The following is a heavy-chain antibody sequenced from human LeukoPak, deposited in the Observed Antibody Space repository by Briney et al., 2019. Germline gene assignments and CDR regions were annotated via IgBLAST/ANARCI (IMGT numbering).Heavy chain of an antibody. D-gene: IGHD3-22*01. V-gene: IGHV3-48*03. CDR1: GFTFSSYE. CDR3: ARPFYDSSGYYYGYFDY. Sequence: PEGSLRLSCAASGFTFSSYEMNWVRQAPGKGLEWVSYISSSGSTIYYADSVKGRFTISRDNAKNSLYLQMNSLRADDTAVYYCARPFYDSSGYYYGYFDYWGQGTLVTVSS. CDR2: ISSSGSTI. J-gene: IGHJ4*02.